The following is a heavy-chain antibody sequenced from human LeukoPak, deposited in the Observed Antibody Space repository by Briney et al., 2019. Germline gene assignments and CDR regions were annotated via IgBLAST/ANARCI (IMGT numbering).Heavy chain of an antibody. Sequence: PSETLSLTCTVAGYSISSGYYWGWIRQPPGKGLEWIGSIYHSGNTYYNPSLKSRVTISVDTSKNQFSLKLSSVTAADTAVYYCARHPSAAAKLLFDYWGQGTLVTVSS. CDR3: ARHPSAAAKLLFDY. J-gene: IGHJ4*02. CDR1: GYSISSGYY. V-gene: IGHV4-38-2*02. CDR2: IYHSGNT. D-gene: IGHD6-13*01.